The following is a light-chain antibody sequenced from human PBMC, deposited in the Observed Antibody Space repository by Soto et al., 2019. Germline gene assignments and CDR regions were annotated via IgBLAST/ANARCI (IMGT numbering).Light chain of an antibody. CDR1: QSVSSN. CDR2: DAS. Sequence: EIVLTHSPATLSVSPGERATLSGRASQSVSSNLAWYQQKPGQAPRLLIYDASTRATGIPARFSGSGSGTEFTLTISSLQSEDFAVYSCQQYNNWPPITFGQGTRLEIK. V-gene: IGKV3-15*01. CDR3: QQYNNWPPIT. J-gene: IGKJ5*01.